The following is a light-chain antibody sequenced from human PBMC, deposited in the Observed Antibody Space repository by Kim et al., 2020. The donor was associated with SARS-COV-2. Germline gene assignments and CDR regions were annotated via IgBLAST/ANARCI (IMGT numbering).Light chain of an antibody. V-gene: IGLV2-14*03. CDR1: SSDVGGYYY. Sequence: GQSLTISCPGTSSDVGGYYYVSWSQQHPGKVPKLMIYDVTKRPSWVPNRFSGSKSGNTASLTISGLQADDEADYYCSSYTTGSTSVFGTGTRVTVL. CDR3: SSYTTGSTSV. J-gene: IGLJ1*01. CDR2: DVT.